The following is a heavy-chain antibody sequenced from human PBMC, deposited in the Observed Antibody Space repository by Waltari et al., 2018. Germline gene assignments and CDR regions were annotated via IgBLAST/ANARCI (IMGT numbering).Heavy chain of an antibody. CDR1: GFTFSSYG. V-gene: IGHV3-33*01. D-gene: IGHD3-22*01. CDR2: IWYDGSNK. Sequence: QVQLVESGGGVVQPGRSLRLSCAASGFTFSSYGMHWVRQAPGKGLEWVAVIWYDGSNKYYADSVKGRFTISRDNSKNTLYLQMNSLRAEDTAVYYCARDHSDYYDSQSWFDPWGQGTLVTVSS. CDR3: ARDHSDYYDSQSWFDP. J-gene: IGHJ5*02.